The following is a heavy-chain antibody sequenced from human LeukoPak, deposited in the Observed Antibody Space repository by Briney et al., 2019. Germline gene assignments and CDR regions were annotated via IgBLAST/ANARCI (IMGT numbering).Heavy chain of an antibody. Sequence: PSETLSLTCTVSGGSISSYYWSWIRQPAGKGLEWIGYIYYSGSTNYNPSLKSRVTISLDTSRNQFSLKLNSVTAADTAVYYCARRRMAEEYFDYWGQGTLVTVSS. CDR1: GGSISSYY. J-gene: IGHJ4*02. D-gene: IGHD5-24*01. V-gene: IGHV4-59*01. CDR3: ARRRMAEEYFDY. CDR2: IYYSGST.